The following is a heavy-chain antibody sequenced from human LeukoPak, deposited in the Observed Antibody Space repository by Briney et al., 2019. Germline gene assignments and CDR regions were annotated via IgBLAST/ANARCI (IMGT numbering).Heavy chain of an antibody. D-gene: IGHD2-21*02. CDR3: ARDLEVTRPLDY. CDR1: GFTFSSYG. V-gene: IGHV3-48*04. J-gene: IGHJ4*02. Sequence: GGSLRLSCAASGFTFSSYGMSWVRQAPGKGLEWVSYISSSGSTIYYADSVKGRFTISRDNAKNSLYLQMNSLRAEDTAVYYCARDLEVTRPLDYWGQGTLVTVSS. CDR2: ISSSGSTI.